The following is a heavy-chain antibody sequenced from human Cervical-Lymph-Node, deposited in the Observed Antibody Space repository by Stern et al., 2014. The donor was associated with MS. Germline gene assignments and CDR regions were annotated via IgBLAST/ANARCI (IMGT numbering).Heavy chain of an antibody. D-gene: IGHD2-15*01. CDR1: GFSLSNGRMG. CDR3: ARILGYCTGGTCYQYYFDY. J-gene: IGHJ4*02. Sequence: QVTLRESGPAVVKPTETLTLTCTVSGFSLSNGRMGVGWIRQPPGKALEWLAHIFLGDEEMYSTSLSSRLTISKDTSKSQVVLTMTNMDPADTATYYCARILGYCTGGTCYQYYFDYWGQGTLVTVSS. CDR2: IFLGDEE. V-gene: IGHV2-26*01.